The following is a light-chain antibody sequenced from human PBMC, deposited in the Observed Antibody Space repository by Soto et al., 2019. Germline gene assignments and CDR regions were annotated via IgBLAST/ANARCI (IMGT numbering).Light chain of an antibody. V-gene: IGKV2-28*01. CDR2: LGS. J-gene: IGKJ5*01. Sequence: DIVMTQSPLSLPVTPGEPASISCRSSQSLLHSNGYTYLDWYLQKPGQSPQLLIYLGSNRASGVPDRFSGSGSGTDFTLKISRVEAEDVGVYNCMQALQTPPITFGQGTRLEIK. CDR3: MQALQTPPIT. CDR1: QSLLHSNGYTY.